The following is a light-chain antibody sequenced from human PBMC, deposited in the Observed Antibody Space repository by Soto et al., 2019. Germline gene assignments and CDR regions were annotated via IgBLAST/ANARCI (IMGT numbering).Light chain of an antibody. CDR3: QLYNAYPWT. CDR2: KAS. CDR1: QSFSGW. J-gene: IGKJ1*01. V-gene: IGKV1-5*03. Sequence: DIQMTQSPSTLSASVGDRVTITCRASQSFSGWLAWYQQKPGKAPKLLIYKASSLESGVPSRFSGSGSGTEYTLTISSLQPYDFDSYGCQLYNAYPWTCGQGTMAEI.